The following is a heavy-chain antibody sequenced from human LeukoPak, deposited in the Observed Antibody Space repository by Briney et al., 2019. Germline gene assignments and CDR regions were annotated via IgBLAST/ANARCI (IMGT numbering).Heavy chain of an antibody. Sequence: SETLSLTCAVSGYSISRGYSWGWIRPPPGMGLEWIGNMYHSESTHYNPSLKSRVTISADTSKNQFSLKLSSVTAADTAVYYCARFDHVWETHGMDAFDLWGQGTMVTVSS. CDR1: GYSISRGYS. V-gene: IGHV4-38-2*01. D-gene: IGHD3-16*01. J-gene: IGHJ3*01. CDR2: MYHSEST. CDR3: ARFDHVWETHGMDAFDL.